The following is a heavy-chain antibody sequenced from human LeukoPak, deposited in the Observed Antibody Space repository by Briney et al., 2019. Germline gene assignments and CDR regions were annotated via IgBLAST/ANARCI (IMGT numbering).Heavy chain of an antibody. D-gene: IGHD4-11*01. CDR2: IRSKANSYAT. V-gene: IGHV3-73*01. CDR1: GFTFSGSA. Sequence: PGGSLRLSCAASGFTFSGSAMHWVRQASGKGLKWVGRIRSKANSYATAYAASVKGRFTISRDDSKNTAYLQMNSLKTEDTAVHYCTRRSGLQYDYWGQGTLVTVSS. CDR3: TRRSGLQYDY. J-gene: IGHJ4*02.